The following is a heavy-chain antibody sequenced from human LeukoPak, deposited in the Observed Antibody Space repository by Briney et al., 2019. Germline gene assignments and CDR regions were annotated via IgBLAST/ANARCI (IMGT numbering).Heavy chain of an antibody. D-gene: IGHD4-17*01. V-gene: IGHV1-69*13. CDR1: GGTFSSYA. Sequence: GASVKVSCKASGGTFSSYAISWVRQAPGQGLEWMGGIIPIFGTANYAQKFQGRVTITADESTSTAYMELSSLRSEDTAVYYCARTFGDYTYWYFDLWGRGTQVTVSS. CDR2: IIPIFGTA. CDR3: ARTFGDYTYWYFDL. J-gene: IGHJ2*01.